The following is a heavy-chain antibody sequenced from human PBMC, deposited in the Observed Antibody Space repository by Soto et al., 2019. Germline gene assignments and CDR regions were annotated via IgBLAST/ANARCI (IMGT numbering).Heavy chain of an antibody. CDR3: ARDGLAAGDNWFDA. CDR2: ISSSSSTI. D-gene: IGHD6-13*01. CDR1: GFTFSSYS. V-gene: IGHV3-48*01. J-gene: IGHJ5*02. Sequence: PGGSLRLSCAASGFTFSSYSMNWVRQAPGKGLEWVSYISSSSSTIYYADSVKGRFTISRDNAKNSLYLQMNSLRAEDTAVYYCARDGLAAGDNWFDAWGQGTLVTVSS.